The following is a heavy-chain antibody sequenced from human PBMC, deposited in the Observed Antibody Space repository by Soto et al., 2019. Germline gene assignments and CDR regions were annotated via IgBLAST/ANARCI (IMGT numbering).Heavy chain of an antibody. CDR3: ARGHPITMIRGVINY. V-gene: IGHV1-46*03. CDR1: GYTFTSYY. CDR2: INPSGGST. J-gene: IGHJ4*02. Sequence: QVQLVQSGAEVKKPGASVKVSCKASGYTFTSYYLHWVRQAPGQGLEWMGIINPSGGSTSYAQKFQGRVTMTRDTSTSTVYMELNSLRSEDTAVYYCARGHPITMIRGVINYWGQGTLVTVSS. D-gene: IGHD3-10*01.